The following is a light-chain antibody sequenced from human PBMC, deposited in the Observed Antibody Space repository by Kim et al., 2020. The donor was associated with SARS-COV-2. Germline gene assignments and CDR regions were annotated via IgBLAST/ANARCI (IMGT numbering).Light chain of an antibody. J-gene: IGLJ1*01. CDR3: AAWDDSLSGSYV. CDR1: SSNIGSNN. V-gene: IGLV1-44*01. Sequence: QRVTISWFGSSSNIGSNNVNWYQQLPGAAPKLLIYSDKQRPSGVPDRFSGSKSGTSASLAISGLQSEDEADYYCAAWDDSLSGSYVFGPGTKVTVL. CDR2: SDK.